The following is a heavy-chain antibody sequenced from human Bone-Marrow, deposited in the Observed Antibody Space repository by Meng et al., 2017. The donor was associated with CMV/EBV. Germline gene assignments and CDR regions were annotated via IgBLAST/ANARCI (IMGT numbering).Heavy chain of an antibody. CDR3: ARLSLNLDY. CDR1: GFTVSSNY. J-gene: IGHJ4*02. Sequence: GESLKISCAASGFTVSSNYMSWVRQAPGKGLEWVSVIYSGGSTYYADSVKGRFTISRDNSKNTLYLQMNSLRAEDTAVYYCARLSLNLDYWGQGTLVTASS. D-gene: IGHD5/OR15-5a*01. CDR2: IYSGGST. V-gene: IGHV3-53*01.